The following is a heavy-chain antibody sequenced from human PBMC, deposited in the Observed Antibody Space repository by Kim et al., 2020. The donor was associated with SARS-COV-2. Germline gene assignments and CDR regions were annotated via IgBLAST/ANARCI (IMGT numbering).Heavy chain of an antibody. J-gene: IGHJ4*02. CDR3: ARGHCSSTSCYDRAYYFDY. Sequence: GGSLRLSCGASGFTFSSYSMNWVRQAPGKGLEWVSSISSSSSYIYYADSVKGRFTISRDNAKNSLYLQMISLRAEDTAVYYCARGHCSSTSCYDRAYYFDYWGQGTLVTVSS. D-gene: IGHD2-2*01. V-gene: IGHV3-21*01. CDR2: ISSSSSYI. CDR1: GFTFSSYS.